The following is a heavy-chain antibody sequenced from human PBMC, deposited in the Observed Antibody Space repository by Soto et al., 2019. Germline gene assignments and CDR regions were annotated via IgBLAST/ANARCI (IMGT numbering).Heavy chain of an antibody. CDR3: AKGGGGFFPLSA. V-gene: IGHV3-23*01. CDR2: ISGSGGST. J-gene: IGHJ5*02. D-gene: IGHD3-3*01. Sequence: EVQLLESGGGLVQPGGSLRLSCAASGFTFSSYAMSWVRQAPGKGLEWVSAISGSGGSTYYADSVKGRFTISRDNSKNPLYLQMNSLRAGEPAVYYCAKGGGGFFPLSAWGQGTLVTVSS. CDR1: GFTFSSYA.